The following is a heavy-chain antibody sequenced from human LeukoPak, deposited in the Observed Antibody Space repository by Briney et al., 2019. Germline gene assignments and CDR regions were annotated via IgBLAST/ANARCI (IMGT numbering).Heavy chain of an antibody. D-gene: IGHD5-12*01. V-gene: IGHV4-34*01. Sequence: SETLSLTCAVYGGSFSGYYWSWIRQPPGKGLEWIGETNHSGSTNYNPSLKSRVTISVDTSKNQFSLKLSSVTAADTAVYYCARGSRQVATTLGNDYWGQGTLVTVSS. J-gene: IGHJ4*02. CDR3: ARGSRQVATTLGNDY. CDR1: GGSFSGYY. CDR2: TNHSGST.